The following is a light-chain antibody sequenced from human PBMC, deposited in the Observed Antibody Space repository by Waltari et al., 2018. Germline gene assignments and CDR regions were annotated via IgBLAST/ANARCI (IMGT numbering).Light chain of an antibody. J-gene: IGLJ3*02. CDR3: SSYISSSTPWV. Sequence: QSALTQPASVSGSPGQSITISCTGTKSDFGDYNHVSWYQQHPGKAPKVMNYDVSNRLSGVSNRFSGSKSGNTASLTISGLQAEDEGNYYCSSYISSSTPWVFGGGTKLTVL. CDR1: KSDFGDYNH. CDR2: DVS. V-gene: IGLV2-14*01.